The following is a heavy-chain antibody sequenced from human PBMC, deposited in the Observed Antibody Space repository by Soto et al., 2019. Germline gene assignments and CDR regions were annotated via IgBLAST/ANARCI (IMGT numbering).Heavy chain of an antibody. D-gene: IGHD3-3*01. V-gene: IGHV3-23*01. J-gene: IGHJ4*02. CDR3: AKKVTIYAVDPADY. Sequence: AGGSLRLSCAASGFTFSDFGMSWVRQAPGKGPEWVSVISASGDATYYAASVKGRFTLSRDNSKNTLYLQMNSLTVADTAVYYCAKKVTIYAVDPADYWGQGTQVTVSS. CDR1: GFTFSDFG. CDR2: ISASGDAT.